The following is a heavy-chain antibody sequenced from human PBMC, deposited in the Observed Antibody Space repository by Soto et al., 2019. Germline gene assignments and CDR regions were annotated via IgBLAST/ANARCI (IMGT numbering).Heavy chain of an antibody. V-gene: IGHV4-59*01. Sequence: PSETLSLTCTVSSGSISSYYWSWIRQPPGKGLEWIGYIYYSGSTNYNPSLKSRVTISVDTSKNQFSLKLSSVTAADTAVYYCARRWGDAFDVWGQGTMVTVSS. CDR2: IYYSGST. J-gene: IGHJ3*01. CDR1: SGSISSYY. D-gene: IGHD1-26*01. CDR3: ARRWGDAFDV.